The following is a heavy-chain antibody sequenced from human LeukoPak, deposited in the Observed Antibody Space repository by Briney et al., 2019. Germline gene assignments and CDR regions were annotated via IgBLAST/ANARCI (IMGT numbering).Heavy chain of an antibody. J-gene: IGHJ4*02. CDR3: AKSDDIVATIYDY. D-gene: IGHD5-12*01. V-gene: IGHV3-30*18. Sequence: GGSLRLSCAASGFTFSSYGMHWVRQAPGKGLEWVAVISYDGSNKYYADSVKGRFTISRDNSKNTLYLQMNSLRAEDTAVYYCAKSDDIVATIYDYWGQGTLVTASS. CDR2: ISYDGSNK. CDR1: GFTFSSYG.